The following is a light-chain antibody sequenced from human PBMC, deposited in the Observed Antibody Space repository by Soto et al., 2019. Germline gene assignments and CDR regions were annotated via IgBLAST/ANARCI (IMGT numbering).Light chain of an antibody. CDR1: SSDVGGYNS. V-gene: IGLV2-14*01. Sequence: QSALTQPASVSGSPGQSITISCTGTSSDVGGYNSVSWYQQHPDKAPKLMIYDVSDRPSGVSNRFSGSKSGNTASLTISGLQAEDEADYYCSSYTSSSTLVFGGGTQLTGL. J-gene: IGLJ2*01. CDR2: DVS. CDR3: SSYTSSSTLV.